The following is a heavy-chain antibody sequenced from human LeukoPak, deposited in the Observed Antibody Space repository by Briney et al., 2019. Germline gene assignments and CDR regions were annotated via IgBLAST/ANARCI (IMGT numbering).Heavy chain of an antibody. Sequence: PGGSLRLSCAASGFTFSSYAMSWVRQAPGKGLEWASAISGSGGSTYYADSVKGRFTISRDNSKNTLYLQMNSLRAEDTAVYYCAKDREYSTTPDAFDIWGQGTMVTVSS. CDR1: GFTFSSYA. V-gene: IGHV3-23*01. D-gene: IGHD6-6*01. J-gene: IGHJ3*02. CDR2: ISGSGGST. CDR3: AKDREYSTTPDAFDI.